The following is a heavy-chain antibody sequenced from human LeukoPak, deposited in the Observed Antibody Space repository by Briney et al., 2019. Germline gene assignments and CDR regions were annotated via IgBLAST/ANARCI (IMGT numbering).Heavy chain of an antibody. V-gene: IGHV3-30*04. CDR3: AREEWEAFDY. J-gene: IGHJ4*02. CDR2: ISYDGSNK. CDR1: GFTFSSYA. D-gene: IGHD1-26*01. Sequence: PGRSLRLSCAASGFTFSSYAMHWVRQAAGKGLEWVAVISYDGSNKYYADSVKGRFTISRDNSKNTLYLQMNSLRAEDTAVYYCAREEWEAFDYWGQGTLVTVSS.